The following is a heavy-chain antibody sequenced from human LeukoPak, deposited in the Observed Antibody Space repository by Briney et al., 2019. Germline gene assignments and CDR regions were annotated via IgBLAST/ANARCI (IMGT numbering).Heavy chain of an antibody. Sequence: GESLKISCKGSGYSFTSYWIGWVRQMPGKGLEWMGIIYPGDSDTRYSPSFQGQVTISADKSISTAYLQWSSLKASDTAMYYCARHIVGRSYYGALRYFDYWGQGTLVTVSS. D-gene: IGHD1-26*01. CDR2: IYPGDSDT. J-gene: IGHJ4*02. CDR1: GYSFTSYW. V-gene: IGHV5-51*01. CDR3: ARHIVGRSYYGALRYFDY.